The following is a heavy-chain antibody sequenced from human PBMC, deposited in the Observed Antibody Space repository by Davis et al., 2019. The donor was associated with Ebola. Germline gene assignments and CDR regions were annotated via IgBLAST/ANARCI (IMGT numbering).Heavy chain of an antibody. D-gene: IGHD3-3*01. J-gene: IGHJ4*02. CDR3: AKDMLRFLEWPFPVDY. Sequence: GESLKIPCAASGFTFSSHWMDWVRQAPGKGLEWVSGVSGTGGRTFYADSVKGRFAISRDNSKNTLYLQMNGLGGEDTAVYYCAKDMLRFLEWPFPVDYWGQGTLVTVSS. CDR1: GFTFSSHW. CDR2: VSGTGGRT. V-gene: IGHV3-23*01.